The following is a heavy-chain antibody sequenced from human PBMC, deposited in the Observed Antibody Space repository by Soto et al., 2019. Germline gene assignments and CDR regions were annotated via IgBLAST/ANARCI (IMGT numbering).Heavy chain of an antibody. CDR2: ISGSGGST. V-gene: IGHV3-23*01. CDR1: GFTFSSYA. CDR3: AKDPMYDFWSDWFDP. J-gene: IGHJ5*02. Sequence: HPGGSLRLSCAASGFTFSSYAMSWVRQAPGKGLEWVSAISGSGGSTYYADSVKGRFTTSRDNSKNTLYLQMNSLRAEDTAVYYCAKDPMYDFWSDWFDPWGQGTLVTVSS. D-gene: IGHD3-3*01.